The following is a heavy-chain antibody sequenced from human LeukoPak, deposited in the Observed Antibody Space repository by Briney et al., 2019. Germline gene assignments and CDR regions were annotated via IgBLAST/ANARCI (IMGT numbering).Heavy chain of an antibody. CDR3: AREYCSSTSCYTVRPYYYYGMDV. V-gene: IGHV1-18*01. CDR1: GYTFTSYG. CDR2: ISAYNGNT. D-gene: IGHD2-2*01. Sequence: ASVKVSCKASGYTFTSYGISWVRQAPGQGLKGMGWISAYNGNTDYAQKLQGRVTMTTDTSTSTAYMELRSLRSDDTAVYYCAREYCSSTSCYTVRPYYYYGMDVWGQGTTVTVSS. J-gene: IGHJ6*02.